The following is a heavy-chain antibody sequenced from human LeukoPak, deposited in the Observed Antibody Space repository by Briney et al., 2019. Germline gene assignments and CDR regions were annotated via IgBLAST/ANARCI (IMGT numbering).Heavy chain of an antibody. CDR1: GFTLTTYA. D-gene: IGHD1-26*01. V-gene: IGHV3-23*01. J-gene: IGHJ4*02. CDR2: ISTGGSTT. Sequence: QPGESLRLSCTASGFTLTTYAMSWVRQAPGKGLEWVSTISTGGSTTFYADSVKGRFTISRDSSKNTLYLQMNSLKAEDTAIYYCAKGFSGSYSIFDCWGQGTLVTVSS. CDR3: AKGFSGSYSIFDC.